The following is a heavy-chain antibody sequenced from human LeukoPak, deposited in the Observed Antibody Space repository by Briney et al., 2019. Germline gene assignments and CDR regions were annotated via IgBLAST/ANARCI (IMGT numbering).Heavy chain of an antibody. V-gene: IGHV3-53*01. CDR2: IYSGGST. CDR3: AKDRDYDFWSGPS. CDR1: GFTVSSNY. Sequence: TGGSLRLSCAASGFTVSSNYMSWVRQAPGKGLEWVSVIYSGGSTYYADSVKGRFTISRDNSKNTLYLQMNSLRAEDTAVYYCAKDRDYDFWSGPSWGQGTLATVSS. D-gene: IGHD3-3*01. J-gene: IGHJ5*02.